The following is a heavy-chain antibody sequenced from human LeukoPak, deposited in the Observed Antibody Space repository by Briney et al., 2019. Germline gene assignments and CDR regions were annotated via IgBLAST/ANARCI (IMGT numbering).Heavy chain of an antibody. CDR1: GFTFSSYS. Sequence: GGSLRLSCAASGFTFSSYSVSWVRQAPGKGLAWVSYISSTSGTIYYADSVKGRFTISRDNAKNSLYLQMNSLRAEDTAVYYCARLYYYDSTGYYYPWGQGTQVTVSS. J-gene: IGHJ5*02. V-gene: IGHV3-48*04. CDR3: ARLYYYDSTGYYYP. D-gene: IGHD3-22*01. CDR2: ISSTSGTI.